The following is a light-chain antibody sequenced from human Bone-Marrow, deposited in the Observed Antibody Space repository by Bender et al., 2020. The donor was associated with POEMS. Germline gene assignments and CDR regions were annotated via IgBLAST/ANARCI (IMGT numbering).Light chain of an antibody. J-gene: IGLJ2*01. CDR1: KLGEKY. CDR2: QDD. V-gene: IGLV3-1*01. CDR3: QAWDRTSVV. Sequence: SCVLTQTPSVSVAPGKTATITCSGDKLGEKYTAWYQQKTGQSPVLVIFQDDQRPSGIPERISGSISGNTATLTIRETQTMDEADYYCQAWDRTSVVFGGGTSLTVL.